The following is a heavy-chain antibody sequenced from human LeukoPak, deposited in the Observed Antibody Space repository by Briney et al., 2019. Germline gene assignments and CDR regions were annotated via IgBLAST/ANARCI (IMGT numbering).Heavy chain of an antibody. CDR1: GFTFRNYY. V-gene: IGHV3-30*18. Sequence: PGGSLRLSCTVSGFTFRNYYMHWVRQAPGKGLEWVALISDDGGIKYEGPSVRGRVTISRDNAENTVFLQMNRLRIEDTAVYFCAKGGDSPRRGMDFWGQGTLVTVSS. D-gene: IGHD2-21*02. CDR2: ISDDGGIK. CDR3: AKGGDSPRRGMDF. J-gene: IGHJ4*01.